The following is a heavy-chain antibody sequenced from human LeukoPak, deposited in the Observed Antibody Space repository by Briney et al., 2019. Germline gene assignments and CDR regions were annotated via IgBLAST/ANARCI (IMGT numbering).Heavy chain of an antibody. CDR1: GYSFTSYW. J-gene: IGHJ4*02. CDR2: IYPGDSDT. V-gene: IGHV5-51*01. CDR3: ASVTMVRGVPWAFDY. D-gene: IGHD3-10*01. Sequence: GESLKISCKGSGYSFTSYWIGWVRQMPGKGLEWMGIIYPGDSDTRYSPSFQGQVTISADKSIRTAYLQWSSLKASDTAMYYCASVTMVRGVPWAFDYWGQGTLVTVSS.